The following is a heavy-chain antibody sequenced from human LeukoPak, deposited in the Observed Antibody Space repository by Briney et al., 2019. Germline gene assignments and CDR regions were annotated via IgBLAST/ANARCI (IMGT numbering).Heavy chain of an antibody. D-gene: IGHD1-26*01. CDR3: AREGLWELPREGTFDY. V-gene: IGHV3-21*01. J-gene: IGHJ4*02. CDR2: ISSSSGYI. CDR1: GFTFNSYS. Sequence: GGSLRLSCAASGFTFNSYSMNWVRQTPGKGLEWVSSISSSSGYINYADSVKGRFTISRDNAKNSLYLQMNSLRAEDTAVYYCAREGLWELPREGTFDYWGQGTLVTVSS.